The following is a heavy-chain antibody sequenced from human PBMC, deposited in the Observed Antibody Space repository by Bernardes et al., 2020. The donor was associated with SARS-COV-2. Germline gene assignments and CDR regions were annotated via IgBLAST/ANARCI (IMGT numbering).Heavy chain of an antibody. J-gene: IGHJ6*03. V-gene: IGHV3-20*04. CDR2: INWNGGST. D-gene: IGHD3-16*02. Sequence: GGSLRLSCAASGFTFDDYGMSWVRQAPGKGLEWVSGINWNGGSTGYADSVKGRFTISRDNAKNSLYLQMNSLRAEDTALYYCARDPEDDYIWGSYRSRYYYYMDVWGKGTTVTVSS. CDR3: ARDPEDDYIWGSYRSRYYYYMDV. CDR1: GFTFDDYG.